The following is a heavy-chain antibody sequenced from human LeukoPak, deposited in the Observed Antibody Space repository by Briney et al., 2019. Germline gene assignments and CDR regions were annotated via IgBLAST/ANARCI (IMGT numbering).Heavy chain of an antibody. V-gene: IGHV3-21*01. J-gene: IGHJ4*02. D-gene: IGHD1-1*01. Sequence: GGSLRLSCAASGFTFSSYSMNWVPQAPGKGLEWVSSISSSSRYTHYADSVKGRFTISRDNAKNSLYLQMNSLRAEDTAVYYCAPPGAFDYWGQGTLVTVSS. CDR3: APPGAFDY. CDR2: ISSSSRYT. CDR1: GFTFSSYS.